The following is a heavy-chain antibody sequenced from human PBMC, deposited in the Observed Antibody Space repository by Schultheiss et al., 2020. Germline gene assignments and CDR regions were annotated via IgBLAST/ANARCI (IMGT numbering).Heavy chain of an antibody. Sequence: GGSLRLSCAASGFTFSNAWMSWVRQAPGKGLEWVGRIKSKTDGGTTDYAAPVKGRFTISRDDSKNTLYLQMNSLKTEDTAVYYCTTLFPSADGGPSFDYWGQGTLVTVSS. J-gene: IGHJ4*02. CDR1: GFTFSNAW. CDR3: TTLFPSADGGPSFDY. V-gene: IGHV3-15*01. D-gene: IGHD2-21*01. CDR2: IKSKTDGGTT.